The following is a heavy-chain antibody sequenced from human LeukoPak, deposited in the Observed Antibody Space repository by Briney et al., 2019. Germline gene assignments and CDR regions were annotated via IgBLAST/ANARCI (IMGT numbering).Heavy chain of an antibody. V-gene: IGHV3-23*01. CDR3: AKAYSSSWVNWFDP. D-gene: IGHD6-13*01. CDR2: ISGSGGST. CDR1: GFTFSSYA. J-gene: IGHJ5*02. Sequence: GGSLRLSCAASGFTFSSYAMSWVRQAPGKGLEWVSAISGSGGSTYYADSVKGRFTISRDNSKNTLYLQMNSLRAEGTAVYYCAKAYSSSWVNWFDPWGQGTLVTVSS.